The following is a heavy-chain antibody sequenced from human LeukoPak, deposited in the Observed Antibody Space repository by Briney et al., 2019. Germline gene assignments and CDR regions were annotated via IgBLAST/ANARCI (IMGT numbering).Heavy chain of an antibody. CDR2: ISWNSGSI. J-gene: IGHJ4*02. D-gene: IGHD1-26*01. CDR3: AKAVIIRGSYYFDY. V-gene: IGHV3-9*01. Sequence: PGRSLRLSCAASGFTFDDYAMHWVRQAPGKGLEWVSGISWNSGSIGYADSMKGRFTISRDNAKNSLYLQMNSLRAEDTALYYCAKAVIIRGSYYFDYWGQGTLVTVSS. CDR1: GFTFDDYA.